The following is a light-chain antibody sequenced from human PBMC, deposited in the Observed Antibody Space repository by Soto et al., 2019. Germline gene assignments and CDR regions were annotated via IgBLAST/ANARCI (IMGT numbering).Light chain of an antibody. CDR3: QQSHSSPIT. V-gene: IGKV1-39*01. CDR2: GAA. Sequence: DIQMTQSPSSLSASIGDRVTITCRASQRITNRLNWYQQKPGKVPRLLIYGAASLQSGVPSRFSGSGSGTDFTLTISSLQPEDFATYYCQQSHSSPITFGQGTRLEIK. CDR1: QRITNR. J-gene: IGKJ5*01.